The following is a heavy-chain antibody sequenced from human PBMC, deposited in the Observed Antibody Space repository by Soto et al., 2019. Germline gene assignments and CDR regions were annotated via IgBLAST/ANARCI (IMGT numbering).Heavy chain of an antibody. CDR3: VAVDYFDY. CDR1: GYTFTGYY. Sequence: ASVKVSCKAAGYTFTGYYMHWVRQAPGQGLEWMGWINPKSGGTNYAQKFQGRVTISVDTSKNQFSLKLSSVTAADTAVYYCVAVDYFDYWGQGTLVTVSS. J-gene: IGHJ4*02. CDR2: INPKSGGT. V-gene: IGHV1-2*02.